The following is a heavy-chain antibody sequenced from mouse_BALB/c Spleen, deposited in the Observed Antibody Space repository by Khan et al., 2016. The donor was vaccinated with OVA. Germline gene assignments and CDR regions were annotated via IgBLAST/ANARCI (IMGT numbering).Heavy chain of an antibody. Sequence: QVQLQQSGAELAKPGASVKMSCKASGYTFSNYWIHWVKPRPGQGLEWIGYINPSSGHTYYNQTFNDKATLTTDKSSSTAYMQLSSLTSEDSAVYYCARDRIDYWGQGTTLTVSS. J-gene: IGHJ2*01. V-gene: IGHV1-7*01. CDR2: INPSSGHT. CDR1: GYTFSNYW. CDR3: ARDRIDY.